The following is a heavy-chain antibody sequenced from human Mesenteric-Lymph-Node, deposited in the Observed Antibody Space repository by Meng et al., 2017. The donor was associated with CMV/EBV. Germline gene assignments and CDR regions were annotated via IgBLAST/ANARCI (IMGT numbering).Heavy chain of an antibody. CDR3: AREGTTTTAFDLLILNNWFDP. CDR2: INPNSGGT. Sequence: ASVKVSCKASGYTFTGYYMHWVRQAPGQGLEWMGWINPNSGGTNYAQKFQGRVTMTRDTSMSTVYMELSRLRSDDTAVYYCAREGTTTTAFDLLILNNWFDPWGQGTLVTVSS. D-gene: IGHD1-26*01. V-gene: IGHV1-2*02. CDR1: GYTFTGYY. J-gene: IGHJ5*02.